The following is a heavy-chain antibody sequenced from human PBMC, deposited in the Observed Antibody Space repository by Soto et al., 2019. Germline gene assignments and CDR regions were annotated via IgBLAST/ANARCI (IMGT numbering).Heavy chain of an antibody. CDR1: GGSISSYY. J-gene: IGHJ4*02. D-gene: IGHD2-15*01. Sequence: QVQLQESGPGLVKPSETLSLTCTVSGGSISSYYWSWIRQPPGKGLEWIGYIYYSGSTNYNPSLKSRVTLSVDTSKNQFSLKLSSVPAADTAVYYCARRYGGTFDYWGQGTLVTVSS. CDR2: IYYSGST. V-gene: IGHV4-59*08. CDR3: ARRYGGTFDY.